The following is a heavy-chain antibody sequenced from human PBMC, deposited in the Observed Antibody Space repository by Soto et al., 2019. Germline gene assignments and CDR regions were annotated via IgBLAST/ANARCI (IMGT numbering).Heavy chain of an antibody. D-gene: IGHD4-17*01. J-gene: IGHJ3*02. CDR3: ARRYGYAFDI. CDR1: GGSISSGGYY. Sequence: SETLSLTCTVSGGSISSGGYYWSWIRQPPGKGLEWIGYIYYSGSTNYNPSLKSRVTISVDTSKNQFSLKLSSVTAADTAVYYCARRYGYAFDIWGQGTMVTVSS. V-gene: IGHV4-61*08. CDR2: IYYSGST.